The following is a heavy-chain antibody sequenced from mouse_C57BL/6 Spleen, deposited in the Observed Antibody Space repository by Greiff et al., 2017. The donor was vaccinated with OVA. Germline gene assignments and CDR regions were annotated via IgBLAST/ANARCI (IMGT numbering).Heavy chain of an antibody. V-gene: IGHV5-17*01. CDR2: ISSGSSTI. CDR3: ARSYYNGGFAY. CDR1: GFTFSDYG. D-gene: IGHD1-1*01. Sequence: EVMLVESGGGLVKPGGSLKLSCAASGFTFSDYGMHWVRQAPEKGLEWVAYISSGSSTIYYADTVKGRFTISRDNAKNTLFLQMTSLRSEDTAMYYCARSYYNGGFAYWGQGTLVTVSA. J-gene: IGHJ3*01.